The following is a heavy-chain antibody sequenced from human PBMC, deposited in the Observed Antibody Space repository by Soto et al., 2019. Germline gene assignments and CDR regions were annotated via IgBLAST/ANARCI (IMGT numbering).Heavy chain of an antibody. Sequence: EVQLVESGGGLVQPGGSLRLSCAASGFTFSRHWMHWVRQTPGKGPVWVSRINDDGSSTKYADSVKGRFTIARDNAKNTVFLQMSSLRAEDTAVYYCAREVIAATGTIRWFAPWGQGTLVTVAS. CDR2: INDDGSST. V-gene: IGHV3-74*03. J-gene: IGHJ5*02. CDR1: GFTFSRHW. CDR3: AREVIAATGTIRWFAP. D-gene: IGHD6-25*01.